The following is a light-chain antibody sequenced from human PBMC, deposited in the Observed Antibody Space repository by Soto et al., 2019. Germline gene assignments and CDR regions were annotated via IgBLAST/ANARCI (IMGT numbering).Light chain of an antibody. V-gene: IGKV3-11*01. Sequence: EVVLTQSPATLSLSPGARATLSCRASQSLNNYLAWYQQKPGQAPRLLIYDASEGATGVPARFSGSGSGTDFTLTTSALVPEDFAVYYCRQRYNWLRSSSGAGTKLDT. CDR1: QSLNNY. J-gene: IGKJ3*01. CDR2: DAS. CDR3: RQRYNWLRSS.